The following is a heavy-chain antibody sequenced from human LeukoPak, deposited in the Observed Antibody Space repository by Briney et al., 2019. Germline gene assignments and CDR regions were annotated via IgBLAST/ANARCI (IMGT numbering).Heavy chain of an antibody. CDR2: INHSGST. Sequence: PSETLSLTCAVYGGSLSGYYWTWIRQPPGKGLEWIGEINHSGSTNYNPSLKSRVTISVDTSKNQFSLKLSSVTAADTAVYYCAYSTTPEDYWGQGTLVTVSS. D-gene: IGHD4-17*01. J-gene: IGHJ4*02. CDR3: AYSTTPEDY. V-gene: IGHV4-34*01. CDR1: GGSLSGYY.